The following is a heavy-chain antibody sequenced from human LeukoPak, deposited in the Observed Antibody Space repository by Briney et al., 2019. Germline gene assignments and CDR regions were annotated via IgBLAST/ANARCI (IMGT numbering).Heavy chain of an antibody. V-gene: IGHV3-21*01. CDR3: ARDLTGAGSSWLFDY. J-gene: IGHJ4*02. CDR2: ISSSSSYI. D-gene: IGHD6-13*01. Sequence: GGSLRLSCAASGFTFSSYAMSWVRQAPGKGLEWVSSISSSSSYIYYADSVKGRFTISRDNAKNSLYLQMNSLRAEDTAVYYCARDLTGAGSSWLFDYWGQGTLVTVSS. CDR1: GFTFSSYA.